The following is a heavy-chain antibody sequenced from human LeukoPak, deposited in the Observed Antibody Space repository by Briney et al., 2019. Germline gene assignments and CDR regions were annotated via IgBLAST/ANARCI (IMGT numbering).Heavy chain of an antibody. J-gene: IGHJ4*02. CDR3: ARSRSRPLLPPLPKSQYYFDY. V-gene: IGHV4-39*01. D-gene: IGHD2-21*01. CDR1: GGSITSSSHY. Sequence: SETLSLTCTVSGGSITSSSHYWGWIRQPPGKGLQWLGLIYYDGSAYYNLSLKSRLTISIDTSKSQFSLQLSSVTAADTAVYYCARSRSRPLLPPLPKSQYYFDYWGQGTLVTVCS. CDR2: IYYDGSA.